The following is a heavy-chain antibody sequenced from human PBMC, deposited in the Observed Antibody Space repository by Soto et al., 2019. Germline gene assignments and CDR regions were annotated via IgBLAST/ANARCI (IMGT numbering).Heavy chain of an antibody. CDR2: MNPNSGNT. Sequence: QVQLVQSGAEVKKPGASVKVSCKASGYTFTSYDINWVRQATGQGLEWMGWMNPNSGNTGYAQKFQGRVTMTRNTSISTAYMELSSLRSEDTAVYYCARPKLLWFGEAEYNWFDPWGQGTLVTVSS. CDR3: ARPKLLWFGEAEYNWFDP. V-gene: IGHV1-8*01. CDR1: GYTFTSYD. J-gene: IGHJ5*02. D-gene: IGHD3-10*01.